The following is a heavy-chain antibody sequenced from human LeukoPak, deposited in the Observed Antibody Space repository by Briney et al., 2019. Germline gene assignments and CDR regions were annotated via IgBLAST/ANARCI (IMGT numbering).Heavy chain of an antibody. Sequence: SETLSLTCAVSGVSMNSDGYFWNWIRQPPGKGLEWIGFLSYSGGTNYNPSLKSRVTISVDTSKNQFSLKVSSVTAADTAVYYCAAGWYAPDYWGQGTLVTVSS. CDR3: AAGWYAPDY. CDR2: LSYSGGT. CDR1: GVSMNSDGYF. D-gene: IGHD6-19*01. V-gene: IGHV4-30-4*07. J-gene: IGHJ4*02.